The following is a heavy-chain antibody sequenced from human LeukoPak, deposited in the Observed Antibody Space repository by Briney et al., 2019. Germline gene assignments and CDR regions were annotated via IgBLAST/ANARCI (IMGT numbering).Heavy chain of an antibody. J-gene: IGHJ4*02. Sequence: PGGSLRLSCAASGFTFSSNYINWVRQAPGKGLEWVSVIYAGGSTNYADSVKGRFTISRDNSKNTLYLQINSLRAEDTAVYYCARRPTMTNTRLDYWDQGTLVTVSS. V-gene: IGHV3-53*01. D-gene: IGHD2-8*01. CDR2: IYAGGST. CDR3: ARRPTMTNTRLDY. CDR1: GFTFSSNY.